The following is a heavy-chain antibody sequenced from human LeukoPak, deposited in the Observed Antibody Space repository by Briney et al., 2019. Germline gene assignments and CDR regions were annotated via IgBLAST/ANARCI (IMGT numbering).Heavy chain of an antibody. Sequence: GGSLRLSCAASGFTVSSNYMSWVRQAPGKGLEWVSVISGSGGSTYYADSVKGRFTISRDNSKNTLYLQMNSLRAEDTAVYYCAKGATTMVRGVLMGATSDYWGQGTLVTVSS. V-gene: IGHV3-23*01. CDR2: ISGSGGST. CDR3: AKGATTMVRGVLMGATSDY. J-gene: IGHJ4*02. CDR1: GFTVSSNY. D-gene: IGHD3-10*01.